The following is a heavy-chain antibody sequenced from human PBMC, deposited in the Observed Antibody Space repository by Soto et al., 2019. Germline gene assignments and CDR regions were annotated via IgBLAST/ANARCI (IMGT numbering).Heavy chain of an antibody. CDR3: ASILSIAARQGGGIGAFDI. J-gene: IGHJ3*02. Sequence: QVQLVRSGAEVKKPGSSVKVSCKASGGTFSSYAISWVRQAPGQGLEWMGGIIPIFGTANYAQKFQGRVTITADESTSTAYMELSSLRSEDTAVYYCASILSIAARQGGGIGAFDIWGQGTMVTVSS. D-gene: IGHD6-6*01. V-gene: IGHV1-69*01. CDR1: GGTFSSYA. CDR2: IIPIFGTA.